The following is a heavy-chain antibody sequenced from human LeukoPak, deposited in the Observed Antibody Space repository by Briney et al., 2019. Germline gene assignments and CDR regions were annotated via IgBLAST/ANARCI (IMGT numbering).Heavy chain of an antibody. D-gene: IGHD2-2*01. J-gene: IGHJ6*02. CDR3: ARAWVVPAAKPQSYYYYGMDV. CDR1: GFYFNIYS. CDR2: ISSSSSYI. Sequence: GGSLRLSCAASGFYFNIYSMHWVRQAPGKGLEWVSYISSSSSYIYYADSVKGRFTISRDNAKNSLYLQMNSLRAEDTAVYYCARAWVVPAAKPQSYYYYGMDVWGQGTTVTVSS. V-gene: IGHV3-21*05.